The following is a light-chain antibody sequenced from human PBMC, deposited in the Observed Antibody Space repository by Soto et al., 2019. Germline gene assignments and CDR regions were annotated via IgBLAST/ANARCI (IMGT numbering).Light chain of an antibody. CDR2: KAS. CDR1: QTISSW. CDR3: QHYNNYSQA. Sequence: DIQMTQSPSTLSGSVGDRVTITCRASQTISSWLAWYQQKPGKAPKLLIYKASTLKSGTPARFSGSGSGTEFTLTISSLQPDDFAIYYCQHYNNYSQAFGQGTKVDIK. J-gene: IGKJ1*01. V-gene: IGKV1-5*03.